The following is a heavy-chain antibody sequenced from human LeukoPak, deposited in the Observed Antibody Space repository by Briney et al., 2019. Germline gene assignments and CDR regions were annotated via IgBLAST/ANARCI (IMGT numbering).Heavy chain of an antibody. CDR1: GYTFTGYY. Sequence: GASVKVSCKASGYTFTGYYMHWVRQAPGQGLEWMGWINPNSSVTDFAQKFQGRVTMTRDTSISTAYMELSRLTSDDTAVYYCARDFQTEAPDYWGQGTLVTVSS. J-gene: IGHJ4*02. V-gene: IGHV1-2*02. D-gene: IGHD2/OR15-2a*01. CDR3: ARDFQTEAPDY. CDR2: INPNSSVT.